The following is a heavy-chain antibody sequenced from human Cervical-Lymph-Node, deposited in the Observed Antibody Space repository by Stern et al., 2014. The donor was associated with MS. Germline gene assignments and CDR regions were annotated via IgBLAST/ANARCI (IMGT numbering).Heavy chain of an antibody. CDR2: IYTSGST. CDR3: AREKEYYYDSSGYYRMDV. D-gene: IGHD3-22*01. Sequence: QVQLQESGPGLVKPSQTLSLTCTVSGGSISSGSYYWSWIRQPAGKGLEWIGRIYTSGSTNYNPSLKSPVTISVDPSQNPFSLKRSSGTAADTAVYYCAREKEYYYDSSGYYRMDVWGQGTTVTVSS. J-gene: IGHJ6*02. CDR1: GGSISSGSYY. V-gene: IGHV4-61*02.